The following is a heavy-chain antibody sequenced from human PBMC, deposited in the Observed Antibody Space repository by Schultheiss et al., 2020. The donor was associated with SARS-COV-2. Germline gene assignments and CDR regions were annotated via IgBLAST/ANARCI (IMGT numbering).Heavy chain of an antibody. J-gene: IGHJ4*02. CDR2: ISGSGSNT. CDR1: GFTFSGYM. V-gene: IGHV3-23*01. Sequence: GGSLRLSCAASGFTFSGYMMNWVRQVPGKGLEWVSAISGSGSNTHYADSVKGRFTISRDNSKNTLYLQMDSLRVEDTAVYFCAKDAIGSHFDYWGQGTPVTVSS. D-gene: IGHD1-26*01. CDR3: AKDAIGSHFDY.